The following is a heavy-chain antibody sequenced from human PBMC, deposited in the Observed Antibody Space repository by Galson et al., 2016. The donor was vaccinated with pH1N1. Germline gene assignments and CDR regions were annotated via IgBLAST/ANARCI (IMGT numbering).Heavy chain of an antibody. J-gene: IGHJ6*02. CDR1: GGTFSSSA. V-gene: IGHV1-69*13. CDR2: IIPIFGPA. CDR3: ARAKGGFCSGGRCYDYYGMDV. Sequence: SVKVSCKASGGTFSSSAFSWVRQAPGQGLEWMGGIIPIFGPANYAQMFQGRVTLTADESKTTVYMELSSVRSEDTAVYYCARAKGGFCSGGRCYDYYGMDVWGQGTTVTVSS. D-gene: IGHD2-15*01.